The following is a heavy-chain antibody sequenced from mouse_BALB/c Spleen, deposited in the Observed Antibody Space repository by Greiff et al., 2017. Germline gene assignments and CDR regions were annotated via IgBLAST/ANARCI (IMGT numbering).Heavy chain of an antibody. V-gene: IGHV2-6-7*01. Sequence: VKLMESGPGLVAPSQSLSITCTVSGFSLTGYGVNWVRQPPGKGLEWLGMIWGDGSTDYNSALKSRLSISKDNSKSQVFLKMNSLQTDDTARYYCARFMITTEDAMDYWGQGTSVTVSS. CDR3: ARFMITTEDAMDY. D-gene: IGHD2-4*01. CDR2: IWGDGST. J-gene: IGHJ4*01. CDR1: GFSLTGYG.